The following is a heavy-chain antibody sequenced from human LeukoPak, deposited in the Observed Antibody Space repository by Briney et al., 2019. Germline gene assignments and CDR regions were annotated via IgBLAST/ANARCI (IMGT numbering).Heavy chain of an antibody. V-gene: IGHV1-8*02. CDR3: ARGRRSSSWYGLVGY. CDR2: MNPNSGNT. J-gene: IGHJ4*02. D-gene: IGHD6-13*01. CDR1: GYTFTGYY. Sequence: ASVKVSCKASGYTFTGYYMHWVRQAPGQGLEWMGWMNPNSGNTGYAQKFQGRVTMTRNTSISTAYMELSSLRSEDTAVYYCARGRRSSSWYGLVGYWGQGTLVTVSS.